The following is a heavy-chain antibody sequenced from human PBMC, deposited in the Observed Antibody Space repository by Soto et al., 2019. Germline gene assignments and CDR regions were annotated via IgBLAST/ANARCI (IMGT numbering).Heavy chain of an antibody. CDR2: IIPILGIA. D-gene: IGHD4-4*01. Sequence: SVKVSCKASGYTFTSYGISWVRQAPGQGLEWMGRIIPILGIANYAQKFQGRVTITADKSTSTAYMELSSLRSEDTAVYYCATWDYSFYYFDYWGQGTLVTVSS. J-gene: IGHJ4*02. V-gene: IGHV1-69*04. CDR3: ATWDYSFYYFDY. CDR1: GYTFTSYG.